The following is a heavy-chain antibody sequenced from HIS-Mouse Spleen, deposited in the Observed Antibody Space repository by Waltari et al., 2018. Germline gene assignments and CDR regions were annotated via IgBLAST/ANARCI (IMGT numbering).Heavy chain of an antibody. CDR1: GFSLSTSGMC. V-gene: IGHV2-70*15. J-gene: IGHJ4*02. Sequence: QVTLRESGPALVTPTQTLTLTCTFSGFSLSTSGMCVSWIRQPPGKDLEWLARIDWDDDKYYSTALKTRLTISRDTSKNQVVLTMTNMDPLDTATYYCARIAEGYTSGWYAFDYWGQGTLVTVSS. D-gene: IGHD6-19*01. CDR3: ARIAEGYTSGWYAFDY. CDR2: IDWDDDK.